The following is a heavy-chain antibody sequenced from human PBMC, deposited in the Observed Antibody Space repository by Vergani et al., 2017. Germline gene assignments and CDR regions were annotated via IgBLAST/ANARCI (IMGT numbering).Heavy chain of an antibody. D-gene: IGHD3-10*01. J-gene: IGHJ6*02. Sequence: QLQLQESGPGLVKPSETLSLTCTVSGGSISSYYWSWIRQPPGKGLEWIGYIYYSGSTNYNPSLKSRVTISVDTSKNQFSLKLSSVTAADTAVYYCARDTDYYGSGSYYNVHYYYGMDVWGQGTTVTVSS. V-gene: IGHV4-59*01. CDR2: IYYSGST. CDR1: GGSISSYY. CDR3: ARDTDYYGSGSYYNVHYYYGMDV.